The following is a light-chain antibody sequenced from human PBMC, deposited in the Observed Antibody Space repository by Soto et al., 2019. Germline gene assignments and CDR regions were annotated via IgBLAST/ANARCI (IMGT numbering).Light chain of an antibody. Sequence: QSVLTQPASVSGSPGQSITISCTGTSSDVGAYNYVSWFQQHPGKAPTLIISEVSNRPSGVSNRFSGSKSGNAASLTISGLQAEDEADYSCFSFTTDWTHVFGTGTKVTVL. CDR3: FSFTTDWTHV. V-gene: IGLV2-14*01. CDR1: SSDVGAYNY. J-gene: IGLJ1*01. CDR2: EVS.